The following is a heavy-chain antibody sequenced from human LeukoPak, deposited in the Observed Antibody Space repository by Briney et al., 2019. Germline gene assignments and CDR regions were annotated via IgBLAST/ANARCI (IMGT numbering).Heavy chain of an antibody. V-gene: IGHV4-59*07. CDR2: IYYSGNT. D-gene: IGHD2-2*01. CDR1: GGSISNYY. J-gene: IGHJ4*02. Sequence: SDTLSLTCTVSGGSISNYYWSWIRQPPGKGLEWIGYIYYSGNTNYHPSLKSRVTISVDTSKNQFSLKLNSVTAADTAVYYCARVRYCSTNRCYDREFDNWGQGTLVTVSS. CDR3: ARVRYCSTNRCYDREFDN.